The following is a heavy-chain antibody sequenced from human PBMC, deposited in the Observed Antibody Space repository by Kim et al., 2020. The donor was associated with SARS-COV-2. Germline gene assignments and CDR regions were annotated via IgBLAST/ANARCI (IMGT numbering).Heavy chain of an antibody. CDR2: IYYSGST. D-gene: IGHD6-13*01. Sequence: SETLSLTCTVSGGSISSYYWSWIRQPPGKGLEWIGYIYYSGSTNYNPSLKSRVTISVDTSKNQFSLKLSSVTAADTAVYYCARGKSSSWYVIDTKYYFDYWGQGTLVTVSS. V-gene: IGHV4-59*01. CDR3: ARGKSSSWYVIDTKYYFDY. CDR1: GGSISSYY. J-gene: IGHJ4*02.